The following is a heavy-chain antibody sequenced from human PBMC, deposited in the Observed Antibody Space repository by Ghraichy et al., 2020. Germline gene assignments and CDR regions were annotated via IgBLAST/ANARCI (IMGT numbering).Heavy chain of an antibody. J-gene: IGHJ3*02. V-gene: IGHV4-59*08. CDR1: GGSISSYY. CDR3: AKLDSGWDAFDI. Sequence: SETLSLTCTVSGGSISSYYWSWIRQPPGKGLEWIGYIYYSGSTNYNPSLKSRVTISVDTSKNQFSLKLSSVTAADTAVYYCAKLDSGWDAFDIWGQGTMVTVSS. CDR2: IYYSGST. D-gene: IGHD6-19*01.